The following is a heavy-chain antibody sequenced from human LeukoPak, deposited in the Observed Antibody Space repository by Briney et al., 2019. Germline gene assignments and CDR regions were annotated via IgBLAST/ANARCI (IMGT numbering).Heavy chain of an antibody. CDR2: IYYSGST. V-gene: IGHV4-30-4*08. CDR1: GGSISSGDYY. CDR3: ARVGDGYTIVFDY. Sequence: PSQTLSLTCTVSGGSISSGDYYWSWIRQPPGKGLEWIGYIYYSGSTYYNPSLKSRVTISVDTSKNQFSLKLSSVTAADTAGYYCARVGDGYTIVFDYWGQGTLVTVSS. J-gene: IGHJ4*02. D-gene: IGHD5-24*01.